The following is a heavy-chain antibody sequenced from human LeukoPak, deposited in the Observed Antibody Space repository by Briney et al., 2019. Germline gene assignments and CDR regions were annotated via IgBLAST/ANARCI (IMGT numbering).Heavy chain of an antibody. D-gene: IGHD2-2*01. Sequence: SQTLSLTCTVSGGSISSSDYYWTWIRQHPGKGLEWVGYIYYSGSTYYNPSLKSRVTISVDTSKNQFSLRLSSVTAADTAVYYCARDEIYCGITSCSKTYYFDYWGQGTLVTVSS. CDR2: IYYSGST. J-gene: IGHJ4*02. CDR1: GGSISSSDYY. CDR3: ARDEIYCGITSCSKTYYFDY. V-gene: IGHV4-31*03.